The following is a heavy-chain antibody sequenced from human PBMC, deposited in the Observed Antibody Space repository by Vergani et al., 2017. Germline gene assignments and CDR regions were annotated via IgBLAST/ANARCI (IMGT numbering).Heavy chain of an antibody. V-gene: IGHV2-5*01. CDR3: AHRRWEILWFEEEVYDM. Sequence: QITLKESGLTLVKPTQTLTLTCNFFGFSLSTSGVAVGWIRQPPGKALEWLALIYWNDDKRYSPSLKSRLTITKDTSKNQVVLTITNMDPVDTATYYCAHRRWEILWFEEEVYDMWGQGTMVAVS. D-gene: IGHD3-10*01. J-gene: IGHJ3*02. CDR2: IYWNDDK. CDR1: GFSLSTSGVA.